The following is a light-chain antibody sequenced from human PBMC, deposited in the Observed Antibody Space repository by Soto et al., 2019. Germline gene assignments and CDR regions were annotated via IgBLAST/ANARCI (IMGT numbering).Light chain of an antibody. CDR3: HQYGSSPWT. J-gene: IGKJ1*01. CDR2: DAS. V-gene: IGKV3-11*01. Sequence: EIVLTQSPATLSLSPGERATLSCRASQSVSSYLALYQQKPGQAPRLLIYDASNRATGIPARFSGSGSGTDFSLTISRLEPEDFAAYYCHQYGSSPWTFGQGTKVDIK. CDR1: QSVSSY.